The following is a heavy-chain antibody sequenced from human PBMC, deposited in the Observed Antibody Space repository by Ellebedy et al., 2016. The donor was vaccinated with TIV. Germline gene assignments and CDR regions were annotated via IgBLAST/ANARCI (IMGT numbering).Heavy chain of an antibody. CDR2: ISPDGRDK. CDR3: ARATGDCSGGTCYSDMDV. J-gene: IGHJ6*03. CDR1: GFTFSSSI. V-gene: IGHV3-30*04. D-gene: IGHD2-15*01. Sequence: PGGSLRLSCAASGFTFSSSILHWVRQAPGKGLEWVALISPDGRDKQYGDSVRGRFTISRDSSKNTLYLQMTSLRTEDTAVYYCARATGDCSGGTCYSDMDVWGKGTTVTFSS.